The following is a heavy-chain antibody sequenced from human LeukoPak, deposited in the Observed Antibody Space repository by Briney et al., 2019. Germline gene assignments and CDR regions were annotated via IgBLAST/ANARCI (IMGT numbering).Heavy chain of an antibody. V-gene: IGHV3-9*01. CDR3: AKDMGVEMATPDY. D-gene: IGHD5-24*01. CDR2: ISWNSGSI. J-gene: IGHJ4*02. Sequence: PGGSLRLSCAASGFTFDDYAMHWVRQAPGKGLEWVSGISWNSGSIAYADSVKGQFTISRDNAKNSLYLQMNSLRPEDTALYYCAKDMGVEMATPDYWGQGTLVTVSS. CDR1: GFTFDDYA.